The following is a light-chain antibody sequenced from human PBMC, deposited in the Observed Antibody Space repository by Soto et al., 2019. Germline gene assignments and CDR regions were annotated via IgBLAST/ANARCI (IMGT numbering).Light chain of an antibody. CDR3: SAYAGNNKLV. J-gene: IGLJ2*01. CDR2: EVS. V-gene: IGLV2-8*01. Sequence: QSALTLPPSASGSPGQSVTVSCTGTSSDIGAYKYVSWYQHQPGKAPKLIIYEVSKRPSGVPDRFSGSKSGNTASLTVSGLQAEDEADYYCSAYAGNNKLVFGGGTKLTVL. CDR1: SSDIGAYKY.